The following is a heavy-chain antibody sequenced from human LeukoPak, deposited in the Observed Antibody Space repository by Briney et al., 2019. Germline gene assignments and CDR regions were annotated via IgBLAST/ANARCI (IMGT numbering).Heavy chain of an antibody. CDR3: ARGLGVPWGYYMDV. CDR1: GYTFTSYD. CDR2: MNPNSGNT. J-gene: IGHJ6*03. D-gene: IGHD3-10*01. Sequence: ASVKVSCKASGYTFTSYDINWVRQATGQGKEWMGWMNPNSGNTGYAQKFQGRGTITRNTSISPAYMELSSLRSEDTAVYYCARGLGVPWGYYMDVWGKGTTVTVSS. V-gene: IGHV1-8*03.